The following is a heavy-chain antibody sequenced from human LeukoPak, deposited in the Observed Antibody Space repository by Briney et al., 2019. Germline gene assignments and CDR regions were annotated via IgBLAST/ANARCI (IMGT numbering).Heavy chain of an antibody. D-gene: IGHD1-26*01. V-gene: IGHV3-23*01. CDR2: ISGGGDNT. Sequence: PGGSLRLSCAASGFTYSSYAMSWVRQAPGKGLGWVSAISGGGDNTYYTDSVKGRFTISRDDSYDTLFLQMNSLRAEDTAVYHCASRRDYYTLDYWGRGTLVTVSS. CDR1: GFTYSSYA. CDR3: ASRRDYYTLDY. J-gene: IGHJ4*02.